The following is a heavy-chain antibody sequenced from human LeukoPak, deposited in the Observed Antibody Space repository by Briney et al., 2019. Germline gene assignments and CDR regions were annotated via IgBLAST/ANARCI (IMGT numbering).Heavy chain of an antibody. J-gene: IGHJ4*02. V-gene: IGHV3-30*18. CDR1: RFTFTSYG. CDR3: AKGVEHDSSVDY. D-gene: IGHD3-10*01. Sequence: GRSLRLSCAASRFTFTSYGMQGVRQAPGKGLGWVAVISYDGSNKYYAHSVKGRFTISRDNSKNTLYLQMNRLRAEDTPGNYFAKGVEHDSSVDYWGQGTLVTVSS. CDR2: ISYDGSNK.